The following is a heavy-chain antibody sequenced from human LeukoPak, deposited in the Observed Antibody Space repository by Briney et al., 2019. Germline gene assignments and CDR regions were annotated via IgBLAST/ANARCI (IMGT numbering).Heavy chain of an antibody. V-gene: IGHV3-21*01. Sequence: KTGGSLRLSCAASGFTFSSYSMDWVRQAPGKGLEWVSFIDTSSRYIYQADSVKGRFTISRDNAKSSLFLQMNSLRAEDTAVYYCARVGGHCTSTSCPPPDYWGQGTLVTVSS. D-gene: IGHD2-2*01. CDR3: ARVGGHCTSTSCPPPDY. CDR2: IDTSSRYI. CDR1: GFTFSSYS. J-gene: IGHJ4*02.